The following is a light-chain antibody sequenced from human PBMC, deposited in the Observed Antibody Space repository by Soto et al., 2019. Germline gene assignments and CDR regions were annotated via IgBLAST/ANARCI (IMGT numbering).Light chain of an antibody. CDR1: SGDVGGYDY. V-gene: IGLV2-8*01. CDR3: SSYAGSDNPDV. Sequence: QSVLTQPPSASGSPGQSVTISCTGTSGDVGGYDYVSWYQQHPGKAPKLMIYEVTKRPLGVPDRFSGSKSGSTASLTVSGLQAENEPDYYCSSYAGSDNPDVFGTGTKVTVL. J-gene: IGLJ1*01. CDR2: EVT.